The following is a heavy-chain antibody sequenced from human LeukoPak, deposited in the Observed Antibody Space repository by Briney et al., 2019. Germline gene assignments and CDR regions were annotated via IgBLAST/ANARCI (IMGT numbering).Heavy chain of an antibody. D-gene: IGHD3-3*01. CDR2: IYTSGST. J-gene: IGHJ5*02. CDR1: GGSISSYY. V-gene: IGHV4-4*07. CDR3: AREGGLRFLEWANNWFDP. Sequence: SETLSLTCTVSGGSISSYYWSWIRQPAGKGLEWIGRIYTSGSTNYNPSLKSRVTMSVDTSKNQFSLKLSSVIAADTAVYYCAREGGLRFLEWANNWFDPWGQGTLVTVSS.